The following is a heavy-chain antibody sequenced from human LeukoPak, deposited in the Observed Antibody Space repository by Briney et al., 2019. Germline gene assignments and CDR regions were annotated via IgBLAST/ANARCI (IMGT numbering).Heavy chain of an antibody. CDR3: AREHCSGGSCYSDD. CDR2: IYYSGST. V-gene: IGHV4-59*11. J-gene: IGHJ4*02. CDR1: GGSISSHY. Sequence: SETLSLTCTVSGGSISSHYWSWIRQPPGKGLEWIGYIYYSGSTNYNPSLKSRVTISVDTSKNQFSLKLSSVTAADTAVYYCAREHCSGGSCYSDDWGQGTLVTVSS. D-gene: IGHD2-15*01.